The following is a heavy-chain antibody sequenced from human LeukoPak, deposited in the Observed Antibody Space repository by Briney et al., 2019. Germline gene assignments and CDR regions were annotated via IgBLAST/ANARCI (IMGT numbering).Heavy chain of an antibody. V-gene: IGHV4-34*01. CDR3: ARRPITTVTTGPPYYYMDV. J-gene: IGHJ6*03. CDR2: INHSGST. D-gene: IGHD4-17*01. Sequence: GSLRLSCVASGFIFSDYSMDWVRQPPGKGLEWIGEINHSGSTNYNPSLKSRVTISVDTSKNQFSLKLSSVTAADTAVYYCARRPITTVTTGPPYYYMDVWGKGTTITVSS. CDR1: GFIFSDYS.